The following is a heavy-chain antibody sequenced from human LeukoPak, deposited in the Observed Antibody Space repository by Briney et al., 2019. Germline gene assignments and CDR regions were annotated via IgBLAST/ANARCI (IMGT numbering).Heavy chain of an antibody. J-gene: IGHJ6*04. CDR2: IKSKTDGGTT. CDR1: GFTFSNAW. D-gene: IGHD2-21*02. Sequence: GGSLRLSCAASGFTFSNAWMSWVRQAPGKGLEWVGRIKSKTDGGTTDYAAPVKGRFTISRDDSKNTPYLQMNSLKTEDTAVYYCTTGLLAHYYYYGMDVWGKGTTVTVSS. CDR3: TTGLLAHYYYYGMDV. V-gene: IGHV3-15*01.